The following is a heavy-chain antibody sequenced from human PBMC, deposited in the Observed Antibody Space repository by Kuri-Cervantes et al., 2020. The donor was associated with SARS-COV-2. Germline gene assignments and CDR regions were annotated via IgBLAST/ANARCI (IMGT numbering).Heavy chain of an antibody. V-gene: IGHV5-51*01. CDR2: FYPGDSDT. D-gene: IGHD4-23*01. J-gene: IGHJ4*02. CDR3: ARSLNGGNSGFDY. Sequence: GGSLRLSCKGSGYSFTNYWIGWVRQMPGKGLEWMGIFYPGDSDTRYSPSLQGQVTISADKSISTAYLQWSSLKASDTAMYYCARSLNGGNSGFDYWGQGTLVTVSS. CDR1: GYSFTNYW.